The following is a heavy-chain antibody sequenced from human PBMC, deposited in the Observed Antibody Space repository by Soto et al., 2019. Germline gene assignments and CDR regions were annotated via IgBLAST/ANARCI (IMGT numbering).Heavy chain of an antibody. Sequence: PGGSLRLSCAASGFTFSSYAMHWVRQAPGKGLEWVAVISYDGSKRYYADSVKGRFTISRDNSKNTLYLQMNSLRAEDTAVLYCARDGYGHCSGGTCYLDSPDYWGQGTLVTVSS. J-gene: IGHJ4*02. D-gene: IGHD2-15*01. CDR1: GFTFSSYA. CDR3: ARDGYGHCSGGTCYLDSPDY. V-gene: IGHV3-30-3*01. CDR2: ISYDGSKR.